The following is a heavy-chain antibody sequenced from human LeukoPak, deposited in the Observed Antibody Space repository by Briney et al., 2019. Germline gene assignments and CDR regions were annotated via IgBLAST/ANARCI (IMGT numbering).Heavy chain of an antibody. Sequence: GGSLRLSCAASGFTFSSYEMNWVRQAPGKGLEWVSYISSSGSTIYYADSVKGRFTISRDNAKNSLYLQMTSLRAEDTAVYYCAELGITMIRGVWGKGTTVTISS. D-gene: IGHD3-22*01. V-gene: IGHV3-48*03. CDR3: AELGITMIRGV. CDR2: ISSSGSTI. J-gene: IGHJ6*04. CDR1: GFTFSSYE.